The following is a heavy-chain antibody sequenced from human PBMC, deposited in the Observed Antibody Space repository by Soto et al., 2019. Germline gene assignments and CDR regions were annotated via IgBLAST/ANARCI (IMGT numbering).Heavy chain of an antibody. CDR2: IYYSGST. Sequence: PSETLSLTCAVSGSSISSGGFSWSLILQPPGKGLEWIGYIYYSGSTNYNPSLKSRVTISVDTSKNQFSLKLSSVNAADTAVYYCARFYYEQGAFDIWGQGTMVTVSS. J-gene: IGHJ3*02. CDR3: ARFYYEQGAFDI. D-gene: IGHD3-22*01. V-gene: IGHV4-61*08. CDR1: GSSISSGGFS.